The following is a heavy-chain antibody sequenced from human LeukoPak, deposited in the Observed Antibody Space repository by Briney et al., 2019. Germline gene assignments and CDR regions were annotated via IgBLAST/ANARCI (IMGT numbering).Heavy chain of an antibody. CDR2: ISSSSSYI. J-gene: IGHJ4*02. V-gene: IGHV3-21*01. CDR1: GFTFSSYS. D-gene: IGHD3-3*01. CDR3: ARVGFWSGYYTGLDY. Sequence: PGGSLRLSCAASGFTFSSYSMNWVRQAPGKGLEWVSSISSSSSYIYYADSVKGRFTISRDNAKNSLYLQMNSLRAEDTAVYYCARVGFWSGYYTGLDYWGQGTLVTVSS.